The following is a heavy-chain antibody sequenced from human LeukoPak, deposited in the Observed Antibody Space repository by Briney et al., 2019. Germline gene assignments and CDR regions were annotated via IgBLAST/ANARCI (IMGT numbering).Heavy chain of an antibody. CDR1: GFTFSSYA. D-gene: IGHD3-3*01. CDR2: ISGSGGST. J-gene: IGHJ6*03. CDR3: ARGPVVDDFWSGYYTDYYYYMDV. Sequence: GGSLRLSCAASGFTFSSYAMSWVRQAPGKGLEWVSAISGSGGSTYYADSVKGRFTISRDNSKNSLYLQMNSLRAEDTALYYCARGPVVDDFWSGYYTDYYYYMDVWGKGTTVTVSS. V-gene: IGHV3-23*01.